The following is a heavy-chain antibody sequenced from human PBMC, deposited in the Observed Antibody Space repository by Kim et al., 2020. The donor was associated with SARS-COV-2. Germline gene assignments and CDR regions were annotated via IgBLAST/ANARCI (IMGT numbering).Heavy chain of an antibody. J-gene: IGHJ4*02. CDR2: ISSSGSPI. D-gene: IGHD3-22*01. CDR1: GFTFSSYE. Sequence: GGSLRLSCAASGFTFSSYEMNWVRQAPGKGLEWVAYISSSGSPIYYADSVKGRFTISRDNAKISLYLQMNSLRAEDTAIYYCARGQFYDSSGYFSNWGQGTLVTVSS. V-gene: IGHV3-48*03. CDR3: ARGQFYDSSGYFSN.